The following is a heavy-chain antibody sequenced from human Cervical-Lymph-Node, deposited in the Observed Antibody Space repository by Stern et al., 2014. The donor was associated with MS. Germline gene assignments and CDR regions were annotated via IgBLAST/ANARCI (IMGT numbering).Heavy chain of an antibody. CDR1: GFSFSNYT. CDR2: ISSSSTYI. J-gene: IGHJ4*02. CDR3: ARARRGFDY. V-gene: IGHV3-21*01. Sequence: EVQLVESGGGLVKPGRSLRLSCAVSGFSFSNYTMNWVRQAPGKGLEWVSSISSSSTYIYYANSVKGRFTISRDNAKKSLYLQMNSLRVDDTAMYYCARARRGFDYWGQGTLVTVSS.